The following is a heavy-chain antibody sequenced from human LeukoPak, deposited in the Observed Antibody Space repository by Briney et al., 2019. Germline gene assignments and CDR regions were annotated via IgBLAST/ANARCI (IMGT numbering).Heavy chain of an antibody. CDR3: TTIRGFCSGRSCLGY. CDR2: IKSKTDGGTT. CDR1: GFTFSTYT. Sequence: GGSLRLSCAAPGFTFSTYTMNWVRQAPGKGLEWVGRIKSKTDGGTTDYAAPVKGRFTISRDDSKNTLYLQMNSLKSEDTAVYYCTTIRGFCSGRSCLGYWGQGTLVTVSS. D-gene: IGHD2-15*01. V-gene: IGHV3-15*01. J-gene: IGHJ4*02.